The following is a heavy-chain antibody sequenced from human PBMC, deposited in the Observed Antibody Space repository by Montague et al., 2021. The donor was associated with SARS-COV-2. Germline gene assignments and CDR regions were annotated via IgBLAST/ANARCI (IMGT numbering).Heavy chain of an antibody. J-gene: IGHJ4*02. D-gene: IGHD3-9*01. V-gene: IGHV3-30-3*01. CDR1: RFTFSSYA. Sequence: SLRLSYAASRFTFSSYAMHWVRQAPGKGLEWVAVISYDGSNKYYADSVKGRFTISRDNSKNTLYLQMNSLRAEDTAVYYCARDYDILTGYHFDYWGQGTLVTVSA. CDR3: ARDYDILTGYHFDY. CDR2: ISYDGSNK.